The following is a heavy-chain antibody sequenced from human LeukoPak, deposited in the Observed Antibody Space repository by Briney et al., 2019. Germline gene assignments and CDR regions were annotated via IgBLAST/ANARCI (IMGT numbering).Heavy chain of an antibody. D-gene: IGHD6-19*01. CDR2: VRSKANSYAT. J-gene: IGHJ1*01. CDR1: GFTFSGFA. V-gene: IGHV3-73*01. CDR3: AVAGQGYFQH. Sequence: GGSLRLSCAASGFTFSGFAMHWVRQASGKGLEGVGRVRSKANSYATAYAASVKGRFTISRDDSKNTAYLQMNSLKTEDTAVYYCAVAGQGYFQHWGQGTLVTVSS.